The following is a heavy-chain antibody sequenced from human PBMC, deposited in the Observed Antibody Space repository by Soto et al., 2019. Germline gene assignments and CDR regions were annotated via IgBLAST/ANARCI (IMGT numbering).Heavy chain of an antibody. CDR1: GYTFSTYG. Sequence: QVQLVQSGAEVKKPGASVKVSCKASGYTFSTYGFSWVRQAPGQGLEWMGWTGADNGDTNYAQNFQGRVTMTTDTSTTTSDMELRSLTSDDTAVYFCARDWKGAEGFDPWGQGTLVTVSS. CDR2: TGADNGDT. V-gene: IGHV1-18*01. D-gene: IGHD1-1*01. CDR3: ARDWKGAEGFDP. J-gene: IGHJ5*02.